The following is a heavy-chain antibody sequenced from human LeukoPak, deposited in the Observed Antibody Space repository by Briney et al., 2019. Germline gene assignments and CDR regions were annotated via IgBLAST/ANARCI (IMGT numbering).Heavy chain of an antibody. CDR1: GFTFSSYG. CDR2: ISYDGSNK. Sequence: GGSLRLSCAASGFTFSSYGMHWVRQAPGKGLEWVAVISYDGSNKYYADSVKGRFTISRDNSKNTLYLQMNSLRAEDTAVYYCAKDRGYSGYDVNFDYWGQGTLVTVSS. V-gene: IGHV3-30*18. CDR3: AKDRGYSGYDVNFDY. D-gene: IGHD5-12*01. J-gene: IGHJ4*02.